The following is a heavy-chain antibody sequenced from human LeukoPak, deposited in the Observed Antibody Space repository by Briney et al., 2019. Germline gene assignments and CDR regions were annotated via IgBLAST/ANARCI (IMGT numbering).Heavy chain of an antibody. D-gene: IGHD3-22*01. J-gene: IGHJ4*02. V-gene: IGHV3-23*01. CDR3: TKINAYHYDSSGYYFDY. CDR2: ISGSAGNT. CDR1: GFTFSSYA. Sequence: GGSLRLSCAASGFTFSSYAMNWVRQAPGKGLEWVSTISGSAGNTYYADSVKGRFTISRDNSKSTLYLQMNSLRAEDTAVYYCTKINAYHYDSSGYYFDYWGQGTLVTVSS.